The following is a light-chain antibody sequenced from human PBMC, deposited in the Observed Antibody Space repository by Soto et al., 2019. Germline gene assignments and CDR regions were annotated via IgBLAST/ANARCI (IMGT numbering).Light chain of an antibody. J-gene: IGLJ1*01. CDR1: RSDVGSSNL. Sequence: QSALPQPVSVSGSPGQSITISCSGTRSDVGSSNLVSWYQQHPGRAPILILFEGDRRPSGVSGRFSGSKSGNTASLTISGLQAEDEADYYCCSFARSTTFYVFGTGTKVTVL. CDR2: EGD. V-gene: IGLV2-23*01. CDR3: CSFARSTTFYV.